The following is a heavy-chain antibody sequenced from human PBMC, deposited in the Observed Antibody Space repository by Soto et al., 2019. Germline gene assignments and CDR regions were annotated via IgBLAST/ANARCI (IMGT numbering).Heavy chain of an antibody. D-gene: IGHD3-16*02. CDR1: GFTFDDYA. V-gene: IGHV3-9*01. CDR2: ISWNSGSI. Sequence: LRLSCAASGFTFDDYAMHCVRQAPGKGLEWVSGISWNSGSIGYADSVKGRFTISRDNAKNSLYLQMNSLRAEDTALYYCAKDRSPLGELSFLDYWGRGTLVTVSS. J-gene: IGHJ4*02. CDR3: AKDRSPLGELSFLDY.